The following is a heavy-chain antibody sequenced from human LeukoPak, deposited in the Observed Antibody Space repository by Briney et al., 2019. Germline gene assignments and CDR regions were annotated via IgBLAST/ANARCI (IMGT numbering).Heavy chain of an antibody. J-gene: IGHJ4*02. D-gene: IGHD3-10*01. CDR1: GGSISSYY. Sequence: SETLSLTCTVSGGSISSYYWSWIRQPPGKGLEWIGYIYYSGSTNYNPSLKSRVTISVDTSKNQFSLKLSSVTAADTAVYYCARVLGYNYGYPLGVDYWGQGTLVTVSS. CDR3: ARVLGYNYGYPLGVDY. CDR2: IYYSGST. V-gene: IGHV4-59*01.